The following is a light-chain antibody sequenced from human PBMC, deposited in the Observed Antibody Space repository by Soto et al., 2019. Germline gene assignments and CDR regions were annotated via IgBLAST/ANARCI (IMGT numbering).Light chain of an antibody. CDR3: STWDDRLTGWV. V-gene: IGLV1-44*01. Sequence: QSVLTQPPSASGTPGQRVIISCSGSRSNIQSNTVNWYQQLPGTAPKLLIHSDNIRPSGVPDRFSGSKSGTSASLAISGLQSEDEDDYYCSTWDDRLTGWVFGGGTKVTVL. CDR1: RSNIQSNT. J-gene: IGLJ3*02. CDR2: SDN.